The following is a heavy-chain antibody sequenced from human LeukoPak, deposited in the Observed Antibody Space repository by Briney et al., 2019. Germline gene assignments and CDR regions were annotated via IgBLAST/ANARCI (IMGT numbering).Heavy chain of an antibody. V-gene: IGHV3-21*04. J-gene: IGHJ5*02. CDR2: ISSSSSYI. CDR1: GFTFSSYS. Sequence: PGGSLRLSCAASGFTFSSYSMNWVRQAPGKGLEWVSSISSSSSYIYYADSVKGRFTISRDNSKNTLYLQMNSLRVEDTAVYYCAKYSSSWYQDWFDPWGQGTLVTVSS. D-gene: IGHD6-13*01. CDR3: AKYSSSWYQDWFDP.